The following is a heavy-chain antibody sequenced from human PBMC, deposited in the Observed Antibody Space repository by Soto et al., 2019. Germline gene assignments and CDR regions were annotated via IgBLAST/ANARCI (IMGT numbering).Heavy chain of an antibody. V-gene: IGHV4-4*07. CDR2: IYTSGST. CDR1: GGSISSYY. Sequence: QVQLQESGPGLVKPSETLSLTCTVSGGSISSYYWSWIRQPAGKGLEWIGRIYTSGSTNYNPSLTRRVTMSVDTSKIQFSLKLSSVTAADTAVYYCARDPRTRNWFDPWGQGTLVTVSS. J-gene: IGHJ5*02. CDR3: ARDPRTRNWFDP.